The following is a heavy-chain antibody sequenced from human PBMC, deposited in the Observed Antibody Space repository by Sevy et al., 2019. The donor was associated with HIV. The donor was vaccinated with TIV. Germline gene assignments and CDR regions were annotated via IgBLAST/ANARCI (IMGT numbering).Heavy chain of an antibody. CDR1: GDSINNGDYY. Sequence: SETLSLTCTVSGDSINNGDYYWSWIHQRPGKGLEWIGKIYYTGTTYYNPSLKSRLRISVERSENTLSLSLRSVTAADTAVYYCARTTVTTLSSARNNWFDPWGQGTLVTVSS. D-gene: IGHD4-4*01. V-gene: IGHV4-31*03. CDR2: IYYTGTT. CDR3: ARTTVTTLSSARNNWFDP. J-gene: IGHJ5*02.